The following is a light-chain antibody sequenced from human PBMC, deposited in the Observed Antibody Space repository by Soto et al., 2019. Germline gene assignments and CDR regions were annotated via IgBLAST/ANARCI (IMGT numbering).Light chain of an antibody. V-gene: IGLV2-14*01. Sequence: QSVLTQPASVSGSPGQSITICCTGTSSDVGGYNYVSWYQQHPGKAPKLMIYEVSNRPSGVSNRSSGSKSGNTASLTISGLQAEDEADYYCSSYTSSSTYVFGTGTKVTVL. CDR3: SSYTSSSTYV. J-gene: IGLJ1*01. CDR2: EVS. CDR1: SSDVGGYNY.